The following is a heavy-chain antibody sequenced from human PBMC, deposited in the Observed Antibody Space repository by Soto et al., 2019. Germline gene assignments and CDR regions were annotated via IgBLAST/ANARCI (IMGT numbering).Heavy chain of an antibody. J-gene: IGHJ6*02. D-gene: IGHD3-22*01. CDR3: ARVNNYYDSSGYLYYYYGMDV. CDR1: GGSISSGGYS. V-gene: IGHV4-30-2*01. CDR2: IYHSGST. Sequence: PSETLSLTCAVSGGSISSGGYSWSWIRQPPGKGLEWIGYIYHSGSTYYNPSLKSRVTISVDRSKNQFSLKLSSVTAADTAVYYCARVNNYYDSSGYLYYYYGMDVWGQGTTVTVSS.